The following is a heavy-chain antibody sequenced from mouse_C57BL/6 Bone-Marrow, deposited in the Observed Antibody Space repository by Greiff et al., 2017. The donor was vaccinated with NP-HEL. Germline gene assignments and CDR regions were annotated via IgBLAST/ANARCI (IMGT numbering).Heavy chain of an antibody. CDR3: ARGYYYGSFAY. CDR2: ISDGGSYT. Sequence: EVQLVESGGGLVKPGGSLKLSCAASGFTFSSYAMSWVRQTPEKRLEWVATISDGGSYTYYPDNVKGRFTISRDNAKNNLYLQMSHLKSEDTAMYYCARGYYYGSFAYWGQGTLVTVSA. D-gene: IGHD1-1*01. J-gene: IGHJ3*01. CDR1: GFTFSSYA. V-gene: IGHV5-4*01.